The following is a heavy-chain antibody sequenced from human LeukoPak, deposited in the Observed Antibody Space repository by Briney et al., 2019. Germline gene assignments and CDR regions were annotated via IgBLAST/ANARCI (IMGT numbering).Heavy chain of an antibody. CDR1: GYTFTGYY. J-gene: IGHJ4*02. CDR2: INPDSGDT. V-gene: IGHV1-2*02. D-gene: IGHD5-12*01. CDR3: ARVGDSGLGY. Sequence: ASVKVSCKASGYTFTGYYMHWVRQAPGQGLGWMGWINPDSGDTNYAQKFQGRVTMTRDTSISTAYMELSRLRSDDTAVYSCARVGDSGLGYWGQGTLVTVSS.